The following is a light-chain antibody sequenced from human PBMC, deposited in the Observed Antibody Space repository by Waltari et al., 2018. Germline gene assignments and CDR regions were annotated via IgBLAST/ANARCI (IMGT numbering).Light chain of an antibody. CDR1: QSVSSN. Sequence: EIVMTQSPSTLSVSPGERATLPCRASQSVSSNLAWYQQHPGQAPRLLIHDASTRATDIPARISGSGSGTEFTLTISSLQSEDFAVYYCQQYNNWPRTFGQGTKVEIK. CDR2: DAS. CDR3: QQYNNWPRT. V-gene: IGKV3-15*01. J-gene: IGKJ1*01.